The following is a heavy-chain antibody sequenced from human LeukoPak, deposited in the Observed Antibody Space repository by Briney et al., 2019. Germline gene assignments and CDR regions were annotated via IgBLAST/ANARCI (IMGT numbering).Heavy chain of an antibody. D-gene: IGHD5-12*01. CDR3: ARGNLVATLYFDY. CDR1: GGSISSYY. Sequence: SETLSLTCTVSGGSISSYYWSWIRQPPGKGLEWIGYIYYSGYTNYIPSLKSRVTISLDTSKNQFSLSLSSVTAADTAVYYCARGNLVATLYFDYWGQGALVTVSS. CDR2: IYYSGYT. V-gene: IGHV4-59*01. J-gene: IGHJ4*02.